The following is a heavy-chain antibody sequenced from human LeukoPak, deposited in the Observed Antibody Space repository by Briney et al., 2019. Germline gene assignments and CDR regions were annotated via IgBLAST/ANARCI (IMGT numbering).Heavy chain of an antibody. CDR1: GFTFSSYA. Sequence: GGSLRLSCAASGFTFSSYAMSWVRQAPGKGLEWVSSISSSGGSTYYAGSVKGWFTISRANSKNTLYLKMNSLRAEDTAVYYCAKVERSYDSSGYLFDYWGQGTLVTVSS. D-gene: IGHD3-22*01. V-gene: IGHV3-23*01. J-gene: IGHJ4*02. CDR3: AKVERSYDSSGYLFDY. CDR2: ISSSGGST.